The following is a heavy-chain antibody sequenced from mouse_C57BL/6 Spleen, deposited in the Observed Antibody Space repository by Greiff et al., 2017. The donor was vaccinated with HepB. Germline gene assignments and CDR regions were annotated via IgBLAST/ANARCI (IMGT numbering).Heavy chain of an antibody. V-gene: IGHV1-76*01. Sequence: QVQLQQSGAELVRPGASVKLSCKASGYTFTDYYINWVKQRPGQGLEWIARIYPGSGNTYYNEKFKGKATLTAEKSSSTAYMQLSSLTSEDSAVYCCANGLTYYYAMDYWGQGTSVTVSS. CDR2: IYPGSGNT. J-gene: IGHJ4*01. D-gene: IGHD3-1*01. CDR3: ANGLTYYYAMDY. CDR1: GYTFTDYY.